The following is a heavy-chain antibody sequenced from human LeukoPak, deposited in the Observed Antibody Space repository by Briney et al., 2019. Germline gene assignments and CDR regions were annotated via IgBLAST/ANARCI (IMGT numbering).Heavy chain of an antibody. CDR1: GYSFTSYW. J-gene: IGHJ3*02. V-gene: IGHV5-51*01. CDR2: IYPGDSDT. CDR3: VRGVVVPAAISAFDI. D-gene: IGHD2-2*01. Sequence: GESLKISCKGSGYSFTSYWIGWVRQMPGKGLEWMGIIYPGDSDTRYSPSFQGQVTISADRSISTAYLQWSSLKASDTAMYYCVRGVVVPAAISAFDIWGQGTMVTVSS.